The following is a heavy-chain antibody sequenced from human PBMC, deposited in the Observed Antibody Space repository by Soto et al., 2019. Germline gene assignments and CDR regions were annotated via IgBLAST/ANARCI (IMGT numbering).Heavy chain of an antibody. D-gene: IGHD3-10*01. J-gene: IGHJ4*02. Sequence: GGSLRLSCAASGFTVSSNYMSWVRQAPGKGLEWVSVIYSGGSTYYADSVKGRFTISRDNSKNTLYLQMNSLRAEDTAVYYCAREVTYYDGSGSYYNDYWGQGTLVTVSS. CDR2: IYSGGST. V-gene: IGHV3-53*01. CDR1: GFTVSSNY. CDR3: AREVTYYDGSGSYYNDY.